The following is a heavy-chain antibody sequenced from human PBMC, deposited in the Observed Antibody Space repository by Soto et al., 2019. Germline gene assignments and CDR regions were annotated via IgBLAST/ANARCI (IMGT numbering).Heavy chain of an antibody. V-gene: IGHV4-39*01. D-gene: IGHD4-17*01. Sequence: SETPSLTCTVSGCSICSSSYYWGWIHQPPGKGLEWIGSIYYDGSTYYNPSLSSRVTISVDTSKNQFSLKLNSVTAADTAVYFCARPAYGDQSVDYWGQGTLVTVSS. J-gene: IGHJ4*02. CDR2: IYYDGST. CDR3: ARPAYGDQSVDY. CDR1: GCSICSSSYY.